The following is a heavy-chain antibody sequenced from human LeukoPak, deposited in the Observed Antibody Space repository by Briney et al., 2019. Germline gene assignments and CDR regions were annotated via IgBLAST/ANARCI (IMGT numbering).Heavy chain of an antibody. V-gene: IGHV3-30*01. CDR2: ISYDGSNK. CDR3: ARVYDLVAMDV. Sequence: GRSLRLSCAAPGLTFSSYAMHWVRQAPGKGLEWVAVISYDGSNKYYADSVKGRFTISRDNSKNTLYLQMNSLRAEDTAVYYCARVYDLVAMDVWGKGTTVTVSS. J-gene: IGHJ6*03. CDR1: GLTFSSYA. D-gene: IGHD3-3*01.